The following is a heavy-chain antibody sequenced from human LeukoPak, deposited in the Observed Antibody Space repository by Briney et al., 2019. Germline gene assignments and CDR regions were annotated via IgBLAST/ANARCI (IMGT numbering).Heavy chain of an antibody. CDR2: ISAYNGNT. CDR1: GYTFTSYG. J-gene: IGHJ3*02. Sequence: GASVKVSCKASGYTFTSYGISWVRQAPGQGLEWMGWISAYNGNTNYAQKLQGRVTMTTDTSTSTAYMELRSLRSDDTAVYYCARGPYGSGSYYLLAFDIWGQGTMVTVSS. V-gene: IGHV1-18*01. CDR3: ARGPYGSGSYYLLAFDI. D-gene: IGHD3-10*01.